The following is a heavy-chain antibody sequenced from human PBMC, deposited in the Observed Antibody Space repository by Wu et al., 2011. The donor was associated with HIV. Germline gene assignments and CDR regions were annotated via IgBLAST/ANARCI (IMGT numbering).Heavy chain of an antibody. Sequence: QVQLVQSGAEVKKPGASVKVPCKASGYTFTGYYMHWVRQAPGQGLEWMGWINPYSGGTNFAQKFQGRVTMTRDTSISTAYMELSRLRSDDTAVYYCARDRGGQTDYWGQGTLVTVSS. D-gene: IGHD3-10*01. V-gene: IGHV1-2*02. CDR3: ARDRGGQTDY. CDR2: INPYSGGT. J-gene: IGHJ4*02. CDR1: GYTFTGYY.